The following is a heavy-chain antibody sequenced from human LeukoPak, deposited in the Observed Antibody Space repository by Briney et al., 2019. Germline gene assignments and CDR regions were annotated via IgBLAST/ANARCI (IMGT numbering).Heavy chain of an antibody. D-gene: IGHD6-13*01. V-gene: IGHV4-59*01. CDR1: GDSISPYY. Sequence: SETLSLTCAVSGDSISPYYWSWIRQPPGKGLEWIGYILYSGSTSYNPSLKSRVTISVDTSKNQFSLVLSSVTLADTAVYYCAREGGPIADWGQGTLVTVSS. CDR3: AREGGPIAD. CDR2: ILYSGST. J-gene: IGHJ4*02.